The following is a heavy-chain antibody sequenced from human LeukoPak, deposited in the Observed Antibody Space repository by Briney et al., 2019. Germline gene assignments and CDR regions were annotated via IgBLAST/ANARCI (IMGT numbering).Heavy chain of an antibody. V-gene: IGHV3-30*18. D-gene: IGHD6-13*01. CDR1: GFAFSNYA. Sequence: GGSLRLSCAASGFAFSNYAMHWVRQAPGKGLEWVAVVSSDGNSKYYADSMKGRFTISRDNSKNTLYLQINSLRADDTAVFYCAKDGGRAAAGTVDSWGQGALVTVSS. CDR3: AKDGGRAAAGTVDS. J-gene: IGHJ4*02. CDR2: VSSDGNSK.